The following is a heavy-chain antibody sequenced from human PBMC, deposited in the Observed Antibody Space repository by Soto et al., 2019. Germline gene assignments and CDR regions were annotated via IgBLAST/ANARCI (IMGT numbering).Heavy chain of an antibody. J-gene: IGHJ4*02. CDR3: ARKLREYYDSSGSDY. Sequence: ASVKVSCKASGYTFTSYGISWVRQAPGQGLEWMGWISAYNGNTNYAQKLQGRVTMTTDTSTSTAYMELRSLRSDDTAVYYCARKLREYYDSSGSDYWGQGTRVTVS. D-gene: IGHD3-22*01. V-gene: IGHV1-18*04. CDR2: ISAYNGNT. CDR1: GYTFTSYG.